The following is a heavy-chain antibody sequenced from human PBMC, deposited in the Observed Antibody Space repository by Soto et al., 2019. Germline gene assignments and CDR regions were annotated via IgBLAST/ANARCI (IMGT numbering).Heavy chain of an antibody. CDR1: GFTFSSYW. D-gene: IGHD4-17*01. V-gene: IGHV3-7*04. CDR2: IKQDGSDK. Sequence: EVQLVESGGGLVQPGGSLRLSCVVSGFTFSSYWMTWVRQAPGSGLEWVANIKQDGSDKYYVDSVKGRFTISRDNAKDSRHLQINSLRAEDTAVYYCVRSWYGGCFDFWGQGTLVTVSS. J-gene: IGHJ4*02. CDR3: VRSWYGGCFDF.